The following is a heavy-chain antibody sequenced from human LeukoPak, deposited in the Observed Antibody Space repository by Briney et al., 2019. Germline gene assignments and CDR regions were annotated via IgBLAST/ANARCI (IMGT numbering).Heavy chain of an antibody. CDR2: INHSGST. V-gene: IGHV4-34*01. CDR3: ARAGIVVPAAMRRAGGQRNYYMDV. J-gene: IGHJ6*03. D-gene: IGHD2-2*01. Sequence: SSETLSLTCAVYGGSFSGYYWSWIRQPPGKGLEWIGEINHSGSTNYNPSLKSRVTISVDTSKNQFSLKLSSVTAADTAVYYCARAGIVVPAAMRRAGGQRNYYMDVWGKGTTVTVSS. CDR1: GGSFSGYY.